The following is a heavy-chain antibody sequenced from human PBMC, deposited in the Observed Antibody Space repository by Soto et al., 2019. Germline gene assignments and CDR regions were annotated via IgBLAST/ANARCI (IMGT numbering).Heavy chain of an antibody. CDR3: ARDREYFDY. CDR1: GGTFSRYA. V-gene: IGHV1-69*13. J-gene: IGHJ4*02. Sequence: SVEVYCKASGGTFSRYAISWVRQAPGQGLEWMGGIIPIFGTANYAQKFQGRVTITADESTSTAYMELSSPRSEDTAVYYCARDREYFDYWGQGTLVTVSS. CDR2: IIPIFGTA. D-gene: IGHD3-10*01.